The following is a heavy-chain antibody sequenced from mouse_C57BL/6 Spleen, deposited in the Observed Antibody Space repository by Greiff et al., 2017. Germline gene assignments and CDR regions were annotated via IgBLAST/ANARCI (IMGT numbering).Heavy chain of an antibody. V-gene: IGHV1-15*01. D-gene: IGHD3-2*02. Sequence: QVQLQQSGAELVRPGASVTLSCKASGYTFTDYEMHWVKQTPVHGLEWIGAIDPETGGTAYNQKFKGKAILTADKSSSTAYMELRSLTSEDSAVXYCTRDSSGYLAWFAYWGQGTLVTGSA. CDR2: IDPETGGT. J-gene: IGHJ3*01. CDR1: GYTFTDYE. CDR3: TRDSSGYLAWFAY.